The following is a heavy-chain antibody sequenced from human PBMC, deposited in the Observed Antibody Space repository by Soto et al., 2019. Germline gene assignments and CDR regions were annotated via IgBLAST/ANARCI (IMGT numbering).Heavy chain of an antibody. CDR3: ARVRFEYSSSSWKFDY. CDR1: GGSISSSSYY. V-gene: IGHV4-39*01. CDR2: IYYSGST. J-gene: IGHJ4*02. Sequence: SETLSLTCTVSGGSISSSSYYWGWIRQPPGKGLEWIGSIYYSGSTYYNPSLKSRVTISVDTSKNQFSLKLSSVTAADTAVYYCARVRFEYSSSSWKFDYWGQGTLVTVSS. D-gene: IGHD6-6*01.